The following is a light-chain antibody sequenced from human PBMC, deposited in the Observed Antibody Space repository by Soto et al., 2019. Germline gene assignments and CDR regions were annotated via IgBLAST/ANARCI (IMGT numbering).Light chain of an antibody. V-gene: IGKV1-39*01. CDR2: AAS. CDR3: HQSYRTQT. J-gene: IGKJ1*01. CDR1: QSISSY. Sequence: DVQVTQSPSSLSASVGDRVTITCRASQSISSYLNWYQQKPGKAPKLLIYAASSVQSGVPSRFSGSGSGTDFTLTISSQQHEDFATYYYHQSYRTQTFGQGTKVDIK.